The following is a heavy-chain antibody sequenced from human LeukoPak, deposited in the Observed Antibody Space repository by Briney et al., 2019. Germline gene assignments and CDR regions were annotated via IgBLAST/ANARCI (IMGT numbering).Heavy chain of an antibody. Sequence: ASVKVSCKASGYTFTGYYMHWVRQAPGQGLEWMGRINPNSGGTNYAQKFQGRVTMTRDTSISTVYMELSRLRSDDTAVYYCARAAAVDTAMVTGDYWGQGTLVTVSS. D-gene: IGHD5-18*01. CDR1: GYTFTGYY. CDR3: ARAAAVDTAMVTGDY. J-gene: IGHJ4*02. CDR2: INPNSGGT. V-gene: IGHV1-2*06.